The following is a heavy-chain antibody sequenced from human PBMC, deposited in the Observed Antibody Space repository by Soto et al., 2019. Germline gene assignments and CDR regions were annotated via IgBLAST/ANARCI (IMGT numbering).Heavy chain of an antibody. V-gene: IGHV4-59*08. D-gene: IGHD3-22*01. CDR1: GGSISSYY. CDR2: IYYSGST. Sequence: PSETLSLTCTVSGGSISSYYWSWIRQPPGKGLEWIGYIYYSGSTNYNPSLKSRVTISVDTSKNQFSLKLSSVTAADTAVYYCARGGYYDSSGYYPYWGQGTLVTVSS. J-gene: IGHJ4*02. CDR3: ARGGYYDSSGYYPY.